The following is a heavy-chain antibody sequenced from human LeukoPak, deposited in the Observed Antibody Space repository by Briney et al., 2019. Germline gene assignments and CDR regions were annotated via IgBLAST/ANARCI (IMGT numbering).Heavy chain of an antibody. J-gene: IGHJ5*02. CDR3: ARDRTSWGAAWFDP. CDR2: IYYSGST. V-gene: IGHV4-59*01. CDR1: GGSISSYY. D-gene: IGHD1-26*01. Sequence: PSETLSLTCTVSGGSISSYYWSWIRQPPGKGLEWIGYIYYSGSTNYNPSLKSRVTISVDTSKNQLSLKLSSVTAADTAVYYCARDRTSWGAAWFDPWGQGTLVTVSS.